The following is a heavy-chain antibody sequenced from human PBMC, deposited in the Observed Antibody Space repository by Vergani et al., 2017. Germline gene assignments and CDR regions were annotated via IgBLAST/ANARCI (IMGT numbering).Heavy chain of an antibody. CDR2: VYYNGST. CDR3: AGGNCGVNCPKYNWLAP. D-gene: IGHD2-21*01. J-gene: IGHJ5*02. Sequence: QLQLQESGPGLVKPSETLSLTCIVSGDSINNGNYSWGWIRQPPGKGLEWIGSVYYNGSTYYNPSLKSRVTTSVDASKNQFSLNLTSVTAADTAVYYCAGGNCGVNCPKYNWLAPWGRGILVTVSS. CDR1: GDSINNGNYS. V-gene: IGHV4-39*01.